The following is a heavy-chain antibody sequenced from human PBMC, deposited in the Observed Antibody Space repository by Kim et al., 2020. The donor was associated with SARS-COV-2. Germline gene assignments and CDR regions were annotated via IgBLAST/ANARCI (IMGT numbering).Heavy chain of an antibody. V-gene: IGHV4-4*07. CDR2: IYTSGST. J-gene: IGHJ5*02. Sequence: SETLSLTCTVSGGSISSYYWSWIRQPAGKGLEWIGRIYTSGSTNYNPSLKSRVTMSVDTSKNQFSLKLSSVTAADTAVYYCARESFTYYYGSGSYSGWFDPWGQGTLVTVSS. D-gene: IGHD3-10*01. CDR3: ARESFTYYYGSGSYSGWFDP. CDR1: GGSISSYY.